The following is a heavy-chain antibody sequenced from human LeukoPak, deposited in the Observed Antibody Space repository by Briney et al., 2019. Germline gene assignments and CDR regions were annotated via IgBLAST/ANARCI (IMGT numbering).Heavy chain of an antibody. CDR1: GFTFSSYA. CDR2: ISYDGSNK. V-gene: IGHV3-30-3*01. Sequence: GGSLRLSCAASGFTFSSYAMHWVRQAPGKGLEWVAVISYDGSNKYYTDSVKGRFTISRDNSKNTLYLQMNCLRVEDTAVYYCARDRHIAAAGYYFDYWGQGTLVTVSS. J-gene: IGHJ4*02. D-gene: IGHD6-25*01. CDR3: ARDRHIAAAGYYFDY.